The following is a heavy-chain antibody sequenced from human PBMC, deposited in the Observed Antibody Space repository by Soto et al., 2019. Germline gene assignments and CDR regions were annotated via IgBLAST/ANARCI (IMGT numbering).Heavy chain of an antibody. CDR1: RDSVSSPTKC. CDR3: ARSAGGSGWL. V-gene: IGHV4-61*01. CDR2: LCYSGST. D-gene: IGHD6-19*01. J-gene: IGHJ4*02. Sequence: SETLWRTCTVSRDSVSSPTKCWSWIRQPPGKALEWIAYLCYSGSTNYNPSLKSRVTISRDTSKNQFSLKMTSVTAEDTAVYYCARSAGGSGWLGGQGTILTVS.